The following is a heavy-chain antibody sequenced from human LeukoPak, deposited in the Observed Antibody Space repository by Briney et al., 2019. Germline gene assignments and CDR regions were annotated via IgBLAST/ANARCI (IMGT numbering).Heavy chain of an antibody. CDR2: ISGSGGST. CDR3: AKDLAVTTFIGYYYGMDV. Sequence: GGSLGLSCAASGFTFSSYAMSWVGQAPGKGLEWVSAISGSGGSTYYADTVKGRFTISRDNSKHTLYLQMNSLRAEDTAVYYCAKDLAVTTFIGYYYGMDVWGQGTTVTVSS. D-gene: IGHD4-17*01. J-gene: IGHJ6*02. CDR1: GFTFSSYA. V-gene: IGHV3-23*01.